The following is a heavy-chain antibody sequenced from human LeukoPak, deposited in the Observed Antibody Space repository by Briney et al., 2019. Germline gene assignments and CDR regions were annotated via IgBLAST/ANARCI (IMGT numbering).Heavy chain of an antibody. D-gene: IGHD2-15*01. CDR1: GGSISSYY. V-gene: IGHV4-59*01. J-gene: IGHJ6*02. Sequence: SETLSLTCTISGGSISSYYWSWIRHPPGKGLEWIGYVDYRGNTNYNPSLKSRVTISIDTSKSLFSLKLKSVTAADTAVYYCARVEVGAANRQWYGMDVWGQGTTVTVSS. CDR3: ARVEVGAANRQWYGMDV. CDR2: VDYRGNT.